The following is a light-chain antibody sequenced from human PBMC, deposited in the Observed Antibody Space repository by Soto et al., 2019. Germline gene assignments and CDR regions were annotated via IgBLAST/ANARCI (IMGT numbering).Light chain of an antibody. CDR1: SSDVGGYNY. V-gene: IGLV2-14*01. Sequence: QSALTQPASVSGSPGQSITISCTGTSSDVGGYNYVSWYQQHPGKAPKLMIYEVSNRPSRVSNRFSGSKYGNTASLTISGLQAEDEADYYCSSYTRSSTSYVFGTGTKVTVL. CDR2: EVS. J-gene: IGLJ1*01. CDR3: SSYTRSSTSYV.